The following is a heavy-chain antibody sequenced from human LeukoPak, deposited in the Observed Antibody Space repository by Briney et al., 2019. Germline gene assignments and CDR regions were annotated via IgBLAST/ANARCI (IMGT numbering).Heavy chain of an antibody. V-gene: IGHV3-7*01. J-gene: IGHJ4*02. CDR3: MPGSGF. CDR1: GFTFNTFW. Sequence: PGGCLRLSCAGSGFTFNTFWMNWVRQAPGKGLEWVANINPDGSEKYLVDSVKGRFSISRDNANNLLYLQMSGLRAEDTAVYYCMPGSGFWGQGTLVTVSS. CDR2: INPDGSEK. D-gene: IGHD5-12*01.